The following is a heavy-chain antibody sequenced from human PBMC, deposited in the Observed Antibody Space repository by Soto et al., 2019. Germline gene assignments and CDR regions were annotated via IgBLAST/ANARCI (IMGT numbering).Heavy chain of an antibody. J-gene: IGHJ6*02. CDR1: GFSVTKHW. V-gene: IGHV3-7*01. CDR3: ARCGSYGFVWFYYYAMDV. Sequence: GGSLRLSCVVSGFSVTKHWMGWVRQVPGKGLEWLGNINEDGSEKNYVDSVKGRFTISRDNANNSLYLQMSSLRAEDTAVYYCARCGSYGFVWFYYYAMDVWGQGTPVTVSS. D-gene: IGHD5-18*01. CDR2: INEDGSEK.